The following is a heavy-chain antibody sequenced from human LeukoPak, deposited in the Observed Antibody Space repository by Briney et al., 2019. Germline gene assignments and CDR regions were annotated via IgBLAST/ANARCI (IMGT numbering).Heavy chain of an antibody. J-gene: IGHJ4*02. CDR2: IYHSGST. V-gene: IGHV4-30-2*01. CDR1: GGSISSGGYY. Sequence: SETLSLTCTVSGGSISSGGYYWSWIRQPPGKGLEWIGYIYHSGSTYYNPSLKSRVTISVDRSKNQFSLKLSSVTAADTAVYYCARAVAAAGYFDYWGQGTLVTVSS. CDR3: ARAVAAAGYFDY. D-gene: IGHD6-13*01.